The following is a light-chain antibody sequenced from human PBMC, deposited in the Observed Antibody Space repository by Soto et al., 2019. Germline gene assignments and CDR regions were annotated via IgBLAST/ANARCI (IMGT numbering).Light chain of an antibody. Sequence: QSALTQPASVSGSPGQSITISCTGTSDDIGANNYVSWYQHHPGKAPKILIYEAANRPSGISHRFSGSKSRNTASLTISGLQAEDEADYFCTSYTSASTLVFGAGTKVTV. CDR2: EAA. J-gene: IGLJ2*01. V-gene: IGLV2-14*01. CDR3: TSYTSASTLV. CDR1: SDDIGANNY.